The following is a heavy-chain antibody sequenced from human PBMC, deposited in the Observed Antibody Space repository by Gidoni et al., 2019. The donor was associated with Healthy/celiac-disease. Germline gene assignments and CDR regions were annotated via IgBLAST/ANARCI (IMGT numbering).Heavy chain of an antibody. D-gene: IGHD6-19*01. CDR2: IYYSGST. CDR3: ARGYSSGWYEGYFDY. CDR1: GGSISSGGYY. Sequence: QVQLQESGPGLVKPSQTLSLTCTVSGGSISSGGYYWSWIRQHPGKGLEWIGYIYYSGSTYYNPSLKSRVTISVDTSKNQFSLKLSSVTAADTAVYYCARGYSSGWYEGYFDYWGQGTLVTVSS. J-gene: IGHJ4*02. V-gene: IGHV4-31*03.